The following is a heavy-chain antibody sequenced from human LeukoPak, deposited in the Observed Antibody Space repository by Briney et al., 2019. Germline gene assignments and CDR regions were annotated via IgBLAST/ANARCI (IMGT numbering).Heavy chain of an antibody. D-gene: IGHD3-3*01. V-gene: IGHV4-34*01. CDR2: INHSGST. CDR3: ARRARWSVYYFWFDP. Sequence: SETLSLTCAVYGGSFSGYYWSWIRQPPGKGLEWIGEINHSGSTNYNPSLKSRVTISVDTSKNQFSLKLSSVTAADTAVYYCARRARWSVYYFWFDPWGQGTLVTVSS. CDR1: GGSFSGYY. J-gene: IGHJ5*02.